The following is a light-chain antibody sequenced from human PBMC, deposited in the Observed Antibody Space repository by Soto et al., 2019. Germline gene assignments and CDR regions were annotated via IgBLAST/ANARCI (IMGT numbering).Light chain of an antibody. Sequence: ESVLTQSPGTLSMSPGERATLSCRASQSVSSSYSAWYQQKPGQAPRLLIYGASSRATGIPDRFSGSGSGTDFTLTISRLEPEDFAVYYCQQYGSSPFTFGPVTKVDIK. CDR3: QQYGSSPFT. CDR1: QSVSSSY. V-gene: IGKV3-20*01. J-gene: IGKJ3*01. CDR2: GAS.